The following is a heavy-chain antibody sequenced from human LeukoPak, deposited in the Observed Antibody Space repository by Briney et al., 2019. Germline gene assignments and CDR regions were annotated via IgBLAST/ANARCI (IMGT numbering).Heavy chain of an antibody. V-gene: IGHV1-8*01. D-gene: IGHD3-16*02. CDR1: GYTFTSYD. J-gene: IGHJ3*02. Sequence: ASVKVSCKASGYTFTSYDINWVRQATGQGLEWMGYMNPASGNTGCAQKFQGRVTMTTDTPISTAYMELSSLRSEDTAVYYCARVPREIASIWGQGTMVTVSS. CDR2: MNPASGNT. CDR3: ARVPREIASI.